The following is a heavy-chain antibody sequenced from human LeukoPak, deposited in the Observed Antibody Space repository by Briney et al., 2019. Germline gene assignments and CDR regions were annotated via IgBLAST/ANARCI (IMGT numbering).Heavy chain of an antibody. CDR1: GGSFSGYY. CDR2: INHSGST. CDR3: ARANDYVWGSYRYLYYMDV. V-gene: IGHV4-34*01. J-gene: IGHJ6*03. Sequence: SETLSLTCAVYGGSFSGYYWSWIRQPPGKGLEWIGEINHSGSTNYNPSLKSRVTISVDTSKNQFSLEPSSVTAADTAVYYCARANDYVWGSYRYLYYMDVWGKGTTVTVSS. D-gene: IGHD3-16*02.